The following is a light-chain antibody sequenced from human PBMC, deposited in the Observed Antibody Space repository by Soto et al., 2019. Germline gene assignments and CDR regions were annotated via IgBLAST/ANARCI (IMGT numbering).Light chain of an antibody. Sequence: DIQMTQSPSSLSASVGDRVTITCRASQGISNYVAWYQQKPGTAPKVLISAASTLQSGIPSRYSGSGFGTDFTLNISSLQPEDVATYYCQKYSSAPFTFGRGTKVEIK. CDR1: QGISNY. CDR2: AAS. J-gene: IGKJ3*01. V-gene: IGKV1-27*01. CDR3: QKYSSAPFT.